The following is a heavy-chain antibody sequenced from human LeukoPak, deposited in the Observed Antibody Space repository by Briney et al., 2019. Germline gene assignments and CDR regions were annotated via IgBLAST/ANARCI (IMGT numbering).Heavy chain of an antibody. V-gene: IGHV3-48*01. CDR2: ISSSSSTI. J-gene: IGHJ3*02. CDR3: ARGAYYYDSSGRDAFDI. D-gene: IGHD3-22*01. Sequence: GGSLRLSCAASGFTFSSYEMNWVRQAPGKGLEWVSYISSSSSTIYYADSVKGRFTISRDNAKNSLYLQMNSLRAEDTAVYYCARGAYYYDSSGRDAFDIWGQGTMVTVSS. CDR1: GFTFSSYE.